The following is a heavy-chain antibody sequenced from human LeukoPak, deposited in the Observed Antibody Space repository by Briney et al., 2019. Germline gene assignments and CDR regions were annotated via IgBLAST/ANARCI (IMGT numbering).Heavy chain of an antibody. J-gene: IGHJ4*02. CDR3: ARDRSYSSSWYPIFDY. Sequence: GGSLRLSCAASGFTFSSYAMHWVRQAPGKGLEWVAVISYDGSNKYYADSVKGRLTISRDNSKNTLYLQMNSLRAEDTAVYYCARDRSYSSSWYPIFDYWGQGTLVTVSS. CDR2: ISYDGSNK. V-gene: IGHV3-30*04. CDR1: GFTFSSYA. D-gene: IGHD6-13*01.